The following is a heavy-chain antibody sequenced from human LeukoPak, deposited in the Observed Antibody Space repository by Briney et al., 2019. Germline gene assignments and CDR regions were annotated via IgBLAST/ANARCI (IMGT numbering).Heavy chain of an antibody. Sequence: PGGSLRLSCAASGFTFSTYWMHWVRQAPGKGLVWVSRINGGGSSTNYADSVKGRSTISRDNPKNTLYLQINSLRAEDTAVYYCAAYDSSGYASKYFQHWGQGTLVTVSS. V-gene: IGHV3-74*01. CDR1: GFTFSTYW. D-gene: IGHD3-22*01. J-gene: IGHJ1*01. CDR2: INGGGSST. CDR3: AAYDSSGYASKYFQH.